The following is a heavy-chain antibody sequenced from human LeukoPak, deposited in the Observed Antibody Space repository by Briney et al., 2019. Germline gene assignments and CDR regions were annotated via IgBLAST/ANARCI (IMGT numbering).Heavy chain of an antibody. V-gene: IGHV3-7*01. CDR2: INEDGSEK. J-gene: IGHJ4*02. Sequence: GGSLRLSCAAAGLIFRNYWMGWVRQAPGKGLEWVANINEDGSEKYYVDSVKGRFIISRDNAENSLYLQMNILRAEDTAVFYCLSGSGHCGQGSLVTVSS. CDR3: LSGSGH. CDR1: GLIFRNYW. D-gene: IGHD3-10*01.